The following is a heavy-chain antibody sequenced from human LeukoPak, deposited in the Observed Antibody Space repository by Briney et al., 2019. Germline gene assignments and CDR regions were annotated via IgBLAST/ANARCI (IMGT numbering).Heavy chain of an antibody. V-gene: IGHV3-23*01. CDR2: ISGSGEDS. Sequence: GGSLRLSCAASGFTFSNYWMTWVRQAPGKGLEWVSGISGSGEDSNHADSVTGRFIISRENSKNTLYLQMNSLRADDTAVYYCATNYDDSREAFDVWGQGTVVTVSS. CDR1: GFTFSNYW. D-gene: IGHD3-3*01. J-gene: IGHJ3*01. CDR3: ATNYDDSREAFDV.